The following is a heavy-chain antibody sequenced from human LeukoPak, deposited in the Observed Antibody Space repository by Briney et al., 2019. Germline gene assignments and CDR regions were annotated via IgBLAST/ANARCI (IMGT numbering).Heavy chain of an antibody. J-gene: IGHJ6*02. CDR3: AREDFWSGFHYDMDV. CDR1: GGSISSGGYS. CDR2: IYHSGST. D-gene: IGHD3-3*01. V-gene: IGHV4-30-2*01. Sequence: KPSETLSLTCAVSGGSISSGGYSWSWIRQPPGKGLEWIGYIYHSGSTYYNPSLKSRVTISVDRSKNQFSLKLSSVTAADTAVYYCAREDFWSGFHYDMDVWGQGTTVTVSS.